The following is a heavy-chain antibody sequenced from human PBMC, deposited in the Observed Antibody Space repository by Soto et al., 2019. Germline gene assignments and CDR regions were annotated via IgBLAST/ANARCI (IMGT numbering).Heavy chain of an antibody. CDR3: AKSPSPGSATSSYYGMDV. CDR1: GGTFSSYI. V-gene: IGHV1-69*02. Sequence: ASVKVSCKASGGTFSSYIITWVRQAPGQGLEWMGRIIPILDITYYAQRFQGRVTITADKSTSTAYMELSGLRSEDSAVYFCAKSPSPGSATSSYYGMDVWGQGTTVTVSS. D-gene: IGHD2-2*01. CDR2: IIPILDIT. J-gene: IGHJ6*02.